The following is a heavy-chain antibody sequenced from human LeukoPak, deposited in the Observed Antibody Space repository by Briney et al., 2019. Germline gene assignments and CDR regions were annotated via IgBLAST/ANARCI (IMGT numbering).Heavy chain of an antibody. CDR1: GFTFSSYS. Sequence: GGSLRLSCAASGFTFSSYSLNWVRQAPGKGLEWVSFISSSNNYIYYADSVKGRFTISRDNAKDSLYLQMNSLRAEDTAVYCCARVSLGLADYWGQGTLVTVSS. CDR3: ARVSLGLADY. CDR2: ISSSNNYI. J-gene: IGHJ4*02. V-gene: IGHV3-21*01.